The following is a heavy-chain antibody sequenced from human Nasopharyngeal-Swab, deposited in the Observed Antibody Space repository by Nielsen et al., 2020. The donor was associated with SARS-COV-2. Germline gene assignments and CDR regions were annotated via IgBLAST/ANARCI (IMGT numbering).Heavy chain of an antibody. J-gene: IGHJ6*02. CDR1: GYTLTELS. D-gene: IGHD3-3*01. Sequence: ASVKVSCKVSGYTLTELSMHWVRQAPGKGLEWMGGFDPEDGETIYAQKFQGRVTMTEDTSTDTAYMELSSLRSEDTAVYYCATERPRRGLEWLLYRTYYYYYGMDVWGQGTTVTVSS. CDR3: ATERPRRGLEWLLYRTYYYYYGMDV. V-gene: IGHV1-24*01. CDR2: FDPEDGET.